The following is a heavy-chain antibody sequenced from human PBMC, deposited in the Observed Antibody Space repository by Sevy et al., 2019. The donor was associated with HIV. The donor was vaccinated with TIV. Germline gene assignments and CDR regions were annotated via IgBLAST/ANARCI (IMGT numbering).Heavy chain of an antibody. D-gene: IGHD1-26*01. V-gene: IGHV4-59*08. CDR3: AGENAWGRGYS. J-gene: IGHJ4*02. Sequence: SELSLTCTVSGGSITSLYWNWIRQPPGKGLEWFANIYYNGHINYNPSLKSRVTLSLDTSKNQCSLRLSSVTAADTAMYYCAGENAWGRGYSWGQGTLVTVSS. CDR2: IYYNGHI. CDR1: GGSITSLY.